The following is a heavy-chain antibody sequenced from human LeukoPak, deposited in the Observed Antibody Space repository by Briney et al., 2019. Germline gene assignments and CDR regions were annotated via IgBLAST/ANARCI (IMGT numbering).Heavy chain of an antibody. V-gene: IGHV3-7*03. Sequence: GGSLRLSYAASGFTFSNYAMSWVRQAPGKGLEWVANIKQDGSETYYVDSVKGRFTISRDNAKNSLYLQMNSLRAEDTAVYYCARLAKYYYGSGSSDAFDIWGQGTVVTVSS. J-gene: IGHJ3*02. CDR3: ARLAKYYYGSGSSDAFDI. CDR1: GFTFSNYA. CDR2: IKQDGSET. D-gene: IGHD3-10*01.